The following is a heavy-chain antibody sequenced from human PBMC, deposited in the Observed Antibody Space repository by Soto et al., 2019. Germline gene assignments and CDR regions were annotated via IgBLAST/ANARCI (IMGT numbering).Heavy chain of an antibody. Sequence: EVQLLESGGGLVQPGGSLRLSCAASGFTFNIYAMSWVRQTPGKGLEWISTISSADSTYYADSVRGRFTMSRDNSKKTVYLQMNSLRAEDTALYYCAKVHLVDYYSYYYYMDVWGKGTTVTVSS. CDR1: GFTFNIYA. CDR3: AKVHLVDYYSYYYYMDV. J-gene: IGHJ6*03. D-gene: IGHD3-16*01. V-gene: IGHV3-23*01. CDR2: ISSADST.